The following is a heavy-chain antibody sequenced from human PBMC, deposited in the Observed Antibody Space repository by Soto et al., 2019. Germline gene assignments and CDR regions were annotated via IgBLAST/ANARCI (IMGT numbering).Heavy chain of an antibody. CDR3: AKRGGYYYYGSGSYSSQYDYYYYYYMDV. CDR2: ISGSGGST. Sequence: GGSLRLSCAASGFTFSSYAMSWVRQAPGKGLEWVSAISGSGGSTYYADSVKGRFTISRDNSKNTLYLQMNSLRAEDTAVYYCAKRGGYYYYGSGSYSSQYDYYYYYYMDVWGKGTTVTVSS. CDR1: GFTFSSYA. J-gene: IGHJ6*03. V-gene: IGHV3-23*01. D-gene: IGHD3-10*01.